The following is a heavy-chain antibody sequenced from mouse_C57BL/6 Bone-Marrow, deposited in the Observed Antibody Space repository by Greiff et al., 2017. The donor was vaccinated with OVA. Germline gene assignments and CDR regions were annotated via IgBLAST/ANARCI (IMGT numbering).Heavy chain of an antibody. CDR3: AIPPPYYGSSRLYYFDY. V-gene: IGHV2-6*03. D-gene: IGHD1-1*01. CDR1: GFSLTSYG. CDR2: IWSDGST. Sequence: VQLQESGPGLVAPSQSLSITCTVSGFSLTSYGVHWVRQPPGKGLEWLVVIWSDGSTNYNSALKSRLSISKDNSKSQVFLKMNSLQTDDTAMYYCAIPPPYYGSSRLYYFDYWGQGTTLTVSS. J-gene: IGHJ2*01.